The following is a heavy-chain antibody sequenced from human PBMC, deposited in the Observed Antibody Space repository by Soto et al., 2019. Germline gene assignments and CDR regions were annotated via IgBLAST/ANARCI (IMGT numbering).Heavy chain of an antibody. D-gene: IGHD5-12*01. CDR3: ARDPGGYSGYAIAPLDY. Sequence: GGSLRLSCAASGFTFSNAWMSWVRRAPGKGLEWVSSISSSSSYIYYADSVKGRFTISRDNAKNSLYLQMNSLRAEDTAVYYCARDPGGYSGYAIAPLDYWGQGTLVTVSS. J-gene: IGHJ4*02. V-gene: IGHV3-21*01. CDR1: GFTFSNAW. CDR2: ISSSSSYI.